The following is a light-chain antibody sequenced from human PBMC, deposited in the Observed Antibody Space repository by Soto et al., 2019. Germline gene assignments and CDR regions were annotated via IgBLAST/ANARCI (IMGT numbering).Light chain of an antibody. Sequence: DIQMTQSPSSLSASFGDRVTLTCRASQNIDTYLNWYQQKPGTAPKLLMYAASSLHSGVPSRFSGSGSGTDFTLNISSLQPEDFATSYCQQSHTTPYTFGQGTKLEI. V-gene: IGKV1-39*01. CDR3: QQSHTTPYT. CDR1: QNIDTY. J-gene: IGKJ2*01. CDR2: AAS.